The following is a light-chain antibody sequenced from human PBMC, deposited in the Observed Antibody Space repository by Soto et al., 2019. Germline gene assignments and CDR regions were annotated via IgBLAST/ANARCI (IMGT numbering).Light chain of an antibody. J-gene: IGKJ1*01. CDR3: QQCHRYLT. Sequence: DIQMTQSPSTLSASVGDRVTITCRASQSISSWLAWYQQKPGKAPELLIYDASSLESGVPSRFSGSGSGTEFTLTISSLQPDDIATYYCQQCHRYLTFGQGTKVDIK. CDR1: QSISSW. CDR2: DAS. V-gene: IGKV1-5*01.